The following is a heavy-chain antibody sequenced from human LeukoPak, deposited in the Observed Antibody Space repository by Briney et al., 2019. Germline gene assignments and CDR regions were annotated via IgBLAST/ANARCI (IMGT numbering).Heavy chain of an antibody. V-gene: IGHV1-69*04. CDR2: IIPILGIA. Sequence: SVKVSCKASGGTFTSYAISWVRQAPGQGLEWMGRIIPILGIANYAQKFQGRVTITADKSTSTAYMELSSLRSEDTAVYYCARGYCSGGSCYPADYWGQGTLVTVSS. J-gene: IGHJ4*02. CDR1: GGTFTSYA. D-gene: IGHD2-15*01. CDR3: ARGYCSGGSCYPADY.